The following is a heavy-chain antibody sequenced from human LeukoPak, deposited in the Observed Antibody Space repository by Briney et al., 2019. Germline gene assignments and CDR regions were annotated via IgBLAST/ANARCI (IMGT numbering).Heavy chain of an antibody. J-gene: IGHJ4*02. CDR3: ARGHTAVTRHFDF. CDR2: MNPNSGNT. CDR1: GYTFTSYD. Sequence: ASVKVSCKASGYTFTSYDINWVRQATGQGLEWMGWMNPNSGNTGYAQRFQGRVTMTRNTSISTAYMELSSLRAEDTAVYYCARGHTAVTRHFDFWGQGTLVTVSS. V-gene: IGHV1-8*01. D-gene: IGHD4-17*01.